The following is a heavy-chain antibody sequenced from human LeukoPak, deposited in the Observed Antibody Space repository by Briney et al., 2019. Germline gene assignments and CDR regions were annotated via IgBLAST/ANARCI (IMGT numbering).Heavy chain of an antibody. D-gene: IGHD1-7*01. Sequence: GASVKVSCKASGYTFTNYGISWVRQAPGQGLERMGWISAYSGNTNYAQKLQGRVTMTTDTSTSTAYMELRSLRSDDTAVYYCARDITGTPDYWGQGTLVTVSS. V-gene: IGHV1-18*01. CDR3: ARDITGTPDY. J-gene: IGHJ4*02. CDR1: GYTFTNYG. CDR2: ISAYSGNT.